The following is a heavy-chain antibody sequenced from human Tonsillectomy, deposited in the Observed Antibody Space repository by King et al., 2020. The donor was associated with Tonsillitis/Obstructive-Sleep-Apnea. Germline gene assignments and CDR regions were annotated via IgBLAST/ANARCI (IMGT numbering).Heavy chain of an antibody. J-gene: IGHJ5*02. CDR2: IGTSGSPI. CDR1: GFTFSSYE. Sequence: QLVQSGGGLVQPGGSLRLSCAASGFTFSSYEMNWVRQSPGKGLEWGSYIGTSGSPIYYADSVKGRFTISRDNAKNSLYLQMNSLRAEDTAVYYCARGYYYDSSAYYPSPWGQGTLVTVSS. CDR3: ARGYYYDSSAYYPSP. V-gene: IGHV3-48*03. D-gene: IGHD3-22*01.